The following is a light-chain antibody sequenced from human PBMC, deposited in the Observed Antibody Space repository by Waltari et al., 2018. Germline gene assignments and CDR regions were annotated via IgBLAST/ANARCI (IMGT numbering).Light chain of an antibody. CDR1: ESLVQPDGNTY. CDR2: MVS. V-gene: IGKV2-30*02. J-gene: IGKJ1*01. CDR3: MQSTHWPPWT. Sequence: DVVMTQPPPPLPVTLGHPPPTPCGPSESLVQPDGNTYLHGFQQRPGQSPRLLIYMVSQRDSGVPDRFSGSGSGTDFTLKISRVEAEDVAIYYCMQSTHWPPWTFGQGTKVEIK.